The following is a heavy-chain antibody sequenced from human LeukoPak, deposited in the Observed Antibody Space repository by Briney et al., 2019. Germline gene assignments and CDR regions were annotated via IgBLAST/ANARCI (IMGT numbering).Heavy chain of an antibody. Sequence: GGSLRLSCAVSGFSFHNNWMSWVRQAPGKGLEGVANIKQDGSEIHYVDSVKGRYNISRDNAKNSLYLQMNSLGVDDTAVYYCAKDAQRGFNFSSSLESWGQGTLVTVSS. CDR1: GFSFHNNW. V-gene: IGHV3-7*01. CDR2: IKQDGSEI. CDR3: AKDAQRGFNFSSSLES. D-gene: IGHD4-11*01. J-gene: IGHJ4*02.